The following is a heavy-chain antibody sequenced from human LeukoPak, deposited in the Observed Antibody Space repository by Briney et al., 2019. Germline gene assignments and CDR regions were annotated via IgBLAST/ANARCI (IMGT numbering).Heavy chain of an antibody. CDR1: GFTVSSNY. J-gene: IGHJ6*02. CDR3: ARETTVTGYYYGMDV. Sequence: GGSLRLSCAASGFTVSSNYMSWVRQAPGKGLEWVSVIYSGGSTYYADSVKGRFTISRDNSKNTLYLQMNSLRAEDTAVYYCARETTVTGYYYGMDVWGQGTTVTVSS. D-gene: IGHD4-11*01. V-gene: IGHV3-53*01. CDR2: IYSGGST.